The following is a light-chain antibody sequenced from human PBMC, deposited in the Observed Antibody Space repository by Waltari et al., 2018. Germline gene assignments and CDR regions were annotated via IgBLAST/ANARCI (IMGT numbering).Light chain of an antibody. Sequence: QSVLTQPPSASGTPGQRVTISCSGTSSNVGGRTVHWYQQVPGTAPKLLINDRNQGASGVPDRFSGSKSGTSASLAISGLQSEDEADYFCAVWDARLNGPVFGGGTKVTVL. CDR1: SSNVGGRT. CDR3: AVWDARLNGPV. J-gene: IGLJ2*01. V-gene: IGLV1-44*01. CDR2: DRN.